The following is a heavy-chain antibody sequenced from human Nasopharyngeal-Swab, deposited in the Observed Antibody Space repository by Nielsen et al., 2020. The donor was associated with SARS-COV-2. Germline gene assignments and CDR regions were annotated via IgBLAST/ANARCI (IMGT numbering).Heavy chain of an antibody. CDR1: GFTFGDYA. CDR2: IRSKAYGGTT. CDR3: TRAMVRGAPNWFDP. J-gene: IGHJ5*02. D-gene: IGHD3-10*01. V-gene: IGHV3-49*04. Sequence: PLRPSCTASGFTFGDYAMSWVRQAPGKGLEWVGFIRSKAYGGTTEYAASVKGRFTISRDDSKSIAYLQMNSLKTEDTAVYYCTRAMVRGAPNWFDPWGQGTLVTVSS.